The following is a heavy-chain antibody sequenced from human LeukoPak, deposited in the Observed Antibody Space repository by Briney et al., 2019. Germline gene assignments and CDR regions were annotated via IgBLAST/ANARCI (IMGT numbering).Heavy chain of an antibody. J-gene: IGHJ4*02. D-gene: IGHD6-19*01. CDR3: ARDSRLAVAGRVAFDI. CDR1: GGSVSSGSYY. V-gene: IGHV4-61*01. Sequence: MASETLSLTCTVSGGSVSSGSYYWSWIRQPPGKGLEWIGYIYYSGSTNYNPSLKSRVTISVDTSKNQFSLKLSSVTAADTAVYYCARDSRLAVAGRVAFDIWGQGTLVTVSS. CDR2: IYYSGST.